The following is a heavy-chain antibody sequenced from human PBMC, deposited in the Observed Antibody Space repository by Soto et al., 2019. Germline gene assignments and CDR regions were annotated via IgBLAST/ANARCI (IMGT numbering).Heavy chain of an antibody. CDR1: GYSFTSYW. D-gene: IGHD3-16*01. Sequence: PGESLKISCKGSGYSFTSYWIAWVRQMPGKGLEWMGIIYPGDSDSRYSPSFQGQVTISADKSINTAYLQWSSLKASDTAMYYGARRGSYNFYGLDGWGQGNTVTVSS. V-gene: IGHV5-51*01. CDR3: ARRGSYNFYGLDG. J-gene: IGHJ6*02. CDR2: IYPGDSDS.